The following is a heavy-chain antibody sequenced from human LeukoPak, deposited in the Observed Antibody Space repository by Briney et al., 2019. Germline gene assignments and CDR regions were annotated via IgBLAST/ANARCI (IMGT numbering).Heavy chain of an antibody. Sequence: ASVKVSCKASGYTFTSYGISWVRQAPGQGLEWMGWISAYNGNTNYAQKLQGRVTMTTDTSTRTAYMELRSLRSEDTAVYYCASRAKPYQCFDYWGQGTLVTVSS. CDR3: ASRAKPYQCFDY. J-gene: IGHJ4*02. CDR2: ISAYNGNT. V-gene: IGHV1-18*01. CDR1: GYTFTSYG. D-gene: IGHD2-2*01.